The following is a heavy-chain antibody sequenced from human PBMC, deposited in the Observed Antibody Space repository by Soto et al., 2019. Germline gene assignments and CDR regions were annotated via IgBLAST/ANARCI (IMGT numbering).Heavy chain of an antibody. CDR2: VYYSGNT. CDR3: ARKGAAASYAHYYMDV. CDR1: GCSISPYY. V-gene: IGHV4-59*01. D-gene: IGHD6-13*01. Sequence: KSSETLSLTCTVSGCSISPYYWSWIRQPPGKGLEWIGYVYYSGNTNYNPSLESRVTISVDTSRNRFSLNLTSATAADTAVYYCARKGAAASYAHYYMDVWGRGTAVT. J-gene: IGHJ6*03.